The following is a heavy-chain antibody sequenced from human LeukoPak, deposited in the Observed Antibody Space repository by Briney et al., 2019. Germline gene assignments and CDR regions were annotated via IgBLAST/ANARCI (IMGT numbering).Heavy chain of an antibody. J-gene: IGHJ4*02. V-gene: IGHV3-72*01. CDR3: ARSTRGVIQILFDY. CDR1: GFTFSDHY. Sequence: PGGSLRLSCAASGFTFSDHYMDWVRQAPGKGLEWFGRTRNKANSYTTEYAASVKGRFTISRDDSKNSLYLQMNSLKTEDTAVYYCARSTRGVIQILFDYWGQGTLVTVSS. D-gene: IGHD3-10*01. CDR2: TRNKANSYTT.